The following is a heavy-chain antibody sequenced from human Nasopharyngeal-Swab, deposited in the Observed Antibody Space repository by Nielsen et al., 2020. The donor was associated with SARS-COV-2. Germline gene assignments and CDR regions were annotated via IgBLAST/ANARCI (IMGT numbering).Heavy chain of an antibody. CDR2: ISSSGSTI. J-gene: IGHJ6*02. CDR3: ARDRITGTNYYGIDV. V-gene: IGHV3-48*03. Sequence: GESLKISCAASGFTFSSYEMNWVRQAPGKGLEWVSYISSSGSTIYYADSVKGRFTISRDNAKNSLYLQMNSLRAEDTAVYYCARDRITGTNYYGIDVWGRGTTVTVSS. D-gene: IGHD1-20*01. CDR1: GFTFSSYE.